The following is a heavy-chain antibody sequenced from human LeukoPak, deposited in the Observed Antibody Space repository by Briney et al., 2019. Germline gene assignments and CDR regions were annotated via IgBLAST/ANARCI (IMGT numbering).Heavy chain of an antibody. CDR1: GFTFNNYG. J-gene: IGHJ4*02. V-gene: IGHV3-30*18. D-gene: IGHD3-22*01. Sequence: GGSLRLSCAASGFTFNNYGMHWVRQAPGKGLEWVAVISYDGSNKYYADSVKGRFTISRDNSKNTLYLQMNSLRAEDTAVYYCANENYYDSSGYVDHWGQGTLVTVSS. CDR3: ANENYYDSSGYVDH. CDR2: ISYDGSNK.